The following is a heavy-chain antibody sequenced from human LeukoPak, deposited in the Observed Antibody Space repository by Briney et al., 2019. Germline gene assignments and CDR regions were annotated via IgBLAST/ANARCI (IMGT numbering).Heavy chain of an antibody. Sequence: GRSLRLSCAASGFSFGDYAMSWVRQAPGKGLKWVGFIRGKAHRGRTEYAASEQGRFTISRDDSSSIAYLQMNSLKIEDTAVYYCTRGAVNDYGDGQYFQYWGQGTLVTVSS. V-gene: IGHV3-49*04. J-gene: IGHJ1*01. CDR2: IRGKAHRGRT. CDR3: TRGAVNDYGDGQYFQY. CDR1: GFSFGDYA. D-gene: IGHD4-17*01.